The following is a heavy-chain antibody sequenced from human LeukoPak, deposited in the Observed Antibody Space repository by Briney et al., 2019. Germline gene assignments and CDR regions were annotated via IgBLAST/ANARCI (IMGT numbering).Heavy chain of an antibody. CDR3: ARGGYDSSGYYFGRNYYYYMDV. V-gene: IGHV1-69*05. CDR1: GGTFSSYA. Sequence: GASVKVSCTASGGTFSSYAISWVRQAPGQGREWMGGIIPIFGTANYAQKFQGRVTITTDESTSTAYMELSSLRSEDTAVYYCARGGYDSSGYYFGRNYYYYMDVWGKGTTVTVSS. D-gene: IGHD3-22*01. CDR2: IIPIFGTA. J-gene: IGHJ6*03.